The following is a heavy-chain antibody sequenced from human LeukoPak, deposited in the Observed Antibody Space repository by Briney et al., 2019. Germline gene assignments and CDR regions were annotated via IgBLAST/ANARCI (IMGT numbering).Heavy chain of an antibody. V-gene: IGHV3-30*02. Sequence: GGSLRLSCAASGFTFSSYNMHWVRQAPSKGLEWVAFIRYDGSNNYYADSVKGRFTTSRDNSKNTLYLQMSSLRAEDTAVYYCAKDQEGVAVVLLHDAFDIWGQGTMVTVSS. CDR1: GFTFSSYN. CDR3: AKDQEGVAVVLLHDAFDI. J-gene: IGHJ3*02. D-gene: IGHD2-2*01. CDR2: IRYDGSNN.